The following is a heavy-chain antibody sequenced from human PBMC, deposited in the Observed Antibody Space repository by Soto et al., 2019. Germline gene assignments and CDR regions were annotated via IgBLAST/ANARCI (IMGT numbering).Heavy chain of an antibody. CDR1: GLTFSFYA. V-gene: IGHV3-23*01. J-gene: IGHJ4*02. CDR3: AAVKSHVNY. CDR2: IADGGSST. Sequence: GSLRLSCAASGLTFSFYAMTWVRQAPGKGLEWVSGIADGGSSTYYSDAVKGRFTVSRDNAKNTLYLQMNSLRAEDTAVYYCAAVKSHVNYWGQGTLVTASS.